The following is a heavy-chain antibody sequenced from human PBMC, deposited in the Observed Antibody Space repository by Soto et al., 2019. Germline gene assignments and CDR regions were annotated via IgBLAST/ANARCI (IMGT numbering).Heavy chain of an antibody. CDR3: ARRYGSAIDY. V-gene: IGHV4-59*08. J-gene: IGHJ4*02. D-gene: IGHD1-26*01. CDR2: IYYSGST. CDR1: GGTISSWY. Sequence: QVQLQESGPGLVKPSETLSLTCTVSGGTISSWYWSWIRQPPGKGLEWIGYIYYSGSTNCNPSLKSRVTLSVEASKNQFSLKLSSVTAADTAVYYCARRYGSAIDYWGQGTLVTVSS.